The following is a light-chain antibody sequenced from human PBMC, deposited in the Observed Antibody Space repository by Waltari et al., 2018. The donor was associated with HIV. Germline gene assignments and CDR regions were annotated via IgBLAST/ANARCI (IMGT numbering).Light chain of an antibody. CDR3: EAWDSTLKETL. J-gene: IGLJ3*02. Sequence: QSVLTQPPSASGTPGQTVTISCSGSTSNIATPWVYWYQQLPGTAPKLLIYRNYKRPSGVPERFSVSKSGASASLVISGLRSEDEADYYCEAWDSTLKETLFGGGTKLTVL. CDR2: RNY. V-gene: IGLV1-47*01. CDR1: TSNIATPW.